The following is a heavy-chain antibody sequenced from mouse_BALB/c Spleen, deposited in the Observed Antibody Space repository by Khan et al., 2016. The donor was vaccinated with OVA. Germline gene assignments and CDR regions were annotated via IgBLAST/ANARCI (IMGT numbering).Heavy chain of an antibody. CDR3: ARQNYYGYAMDY. J-gene: IGHJ4*01. CDR1: GYSITSDYA. Sequence: EVQLQESGPGLVKPSQSLSLTCTVTGYSITSDYAWNWIRQFPGNKLEWMGYISYSGTTSYNPSLNSRISITRDTSKNQFFLQLNSVTSEDTATYYCARQNYYGYAMDYWGQGTSVTVSS. D-gene: IGHD1-1*01. V-gene: IGHV3-2*02. CDR2: ISYSGTT.